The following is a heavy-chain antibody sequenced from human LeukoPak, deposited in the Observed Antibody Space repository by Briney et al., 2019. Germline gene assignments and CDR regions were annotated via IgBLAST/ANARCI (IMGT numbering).Heavy chain of an antibody. Sequence: SETLSLTCVVYGGSFSHYYWTWIRQAPGKGLEWIGRIYTSGSTNYNPSLKSRVTMSVDTSKNQFSLKLSSVTAADTAVYYCAREGGFLDPFDYWGQGTLVTVSS. CDR2: IYTSGST. CDR3: AREGGFLDPFDY. V-gene: IGHV4-4*07. D-gene: IGHD3-3*01. CDR1: GGSFSHYY. J-gene: IGHJ4*02.